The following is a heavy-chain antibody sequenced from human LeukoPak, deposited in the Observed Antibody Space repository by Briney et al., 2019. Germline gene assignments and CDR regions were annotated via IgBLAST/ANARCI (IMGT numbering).Heavy chain of an antibody. D-gene: IGHD5-18*01. J-gene: IGHJ4*02. CDR3: AXHQXSYGYNY. Sequence: FTVXSNYMNWVRQAPGKGLEWVSSISSSSSYIYYADSVKGRFTISRDNAKNSLYLQMNSLRAEDTAVYYCAXHQXSYGYNYWGQGXLVTVSS. V-gene: IGHV3-21*01. CDR2: ISSSSSYI. CDR1: FTVXSNY.